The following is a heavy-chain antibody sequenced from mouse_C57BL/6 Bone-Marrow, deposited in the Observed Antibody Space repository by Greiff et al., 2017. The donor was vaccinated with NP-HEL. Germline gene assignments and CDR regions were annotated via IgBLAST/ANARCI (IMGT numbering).Heavy chain of an antibody. CDR2: ISDGGSYT. V-gene: IGHV5-4*01. J-gene: IGHJ2*01. D-gene: IGHD1-1*01. CDR3: ARDPRITTVVAPYYFDC. CDR1: GFTFSSYA. Sequence: EVKLQESGGGLVKPGGSLKLSCAASGFTFSSYAMSWVRQTPEKRLEWVATISDGGSYTYYPDNVKGRFTISRDNAKNNLYLQMSHLKSEDTAMYYWARDPRITTVVAPYYFDCWGQGTTLTVSS.